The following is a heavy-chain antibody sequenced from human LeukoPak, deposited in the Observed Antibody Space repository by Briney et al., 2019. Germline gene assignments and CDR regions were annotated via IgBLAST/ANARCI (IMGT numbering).Heavy chain of an antibody. D-gene: IGHD4-17*01. CDR2: IISDGSSA. J-gene: IGHJ4*02. V-gene: IGHV3-74*01. CDR1: GFTFSDYW. Sequence: GGSLRLSCAASGFTFSDYWMHWVRQVPGKGLVWVSRIISDGSSATYADSVKGRFTMSRDNAKNTLYLEMNSLRAEDTAVYYCARAGGSTVSHSDYWGQGTLVTVSS. CDR3: ARAGGSTVSHSDY.